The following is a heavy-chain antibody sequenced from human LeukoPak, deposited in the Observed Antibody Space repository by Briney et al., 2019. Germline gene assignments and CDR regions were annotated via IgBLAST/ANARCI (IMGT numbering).Heavy chain of an antibody. CDR2: IIPIFGTA. V-gene: IGHV1-69*01. D-gene: IGHD2-2*01. CDR1: GGTFSSYA. CDR3: ARVRISVGHYQLPMPYGFDI. Sequence: GASVKVSCTASGGTFSSYAISWVRQAPGQGLEWMGGIIPIFGTANYAQKFQGRVTITADESTSTAYMELSSLRSEDTAVYYCARVRISVGHYQLPMPYGFDIWGQGTMVTVSS. J-gene: IGHJ3*02.